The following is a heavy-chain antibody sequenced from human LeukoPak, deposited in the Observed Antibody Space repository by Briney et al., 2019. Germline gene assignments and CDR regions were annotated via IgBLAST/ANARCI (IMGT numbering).Heavy chain of an antibody. V-gene: IGHV4-38-2*02. CDR3: ARVNWSNYYGSGSYSGYFQH. D-gene: IGHD3-10*01. CDR1: GYSISSGYY. J-gene: IGHJ1*01. CDR2: IYHSGST. Sequence: SETLSLTCTVSGYSISSGYYWGWIRQPPRKGLEWIGSIYHSGSTYYNPSLKSRVTISVDTSKNQFSLKLSSVTAADTAVYYCARVNWSNYYGSGSYSGYFQHWGQGTLVTVSS.